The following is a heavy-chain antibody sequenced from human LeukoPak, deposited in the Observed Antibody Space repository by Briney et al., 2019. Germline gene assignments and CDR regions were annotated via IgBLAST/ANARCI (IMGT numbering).Heavy chain of an antibody. Sequence: SETLSLTCAVYGGSFSGYYWSWIRQPPGKGLEWIGYIYYSGTTNYNPSLKSRVTMSVDTSKNQFSLRLNSVTPADTAVYYCARAKGDHWGQGTLVTVSS. V-gene: IGHV4-59*01. J-gene: IGHJ4*02. CDR3: ARAKGDH. CDR2: IYYSGTT. CDR1: GGSFSGYY.